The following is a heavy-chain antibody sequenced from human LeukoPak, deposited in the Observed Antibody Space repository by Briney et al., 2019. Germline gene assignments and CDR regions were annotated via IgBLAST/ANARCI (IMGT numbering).Heavy chain of an antibody. CDR3: TSYGDIEAVKALSY. CDR2: IRSKANSYAT. D-gene: IGHD4-17*01. J-gene: IGHJ4*02. Sequence: GGSLRLSCAASGFTFSGSAMHWVRQASGRGLEWVGRIRSKANSYATAYAASVEGRCTISREDSKNTAYLQMNSQKTEDTAVYYCTSYGDIEAVKALSYWGQGTLVTVSS. V-gene: IGHV3-73*01. CDR1: GFTFSGSA.